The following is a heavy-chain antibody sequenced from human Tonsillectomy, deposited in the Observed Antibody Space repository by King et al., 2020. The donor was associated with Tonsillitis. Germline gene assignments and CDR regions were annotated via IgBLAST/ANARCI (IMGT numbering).Heavy chain of an antibody. CDR1: GFNFSSYS. Sequence: VQLVESGGGLVQPGGSLRLSCVASGFNFSSYSMTWVRQAPGMGLEWVSLITGSGANTYHADSVKGRFTISRDNSENTLFLQMNSLRAEDTAVYYCAKFGGGSYSRYYYGLDVWGQGTTVTVSS. CDR3: AKFGGGSYSRYYYGLDV. J-gene: IGHJ6*02. V-gene: IGHV3-23*04. D-gene: IGHD3-10*01. CDR2: ITGSGANT.